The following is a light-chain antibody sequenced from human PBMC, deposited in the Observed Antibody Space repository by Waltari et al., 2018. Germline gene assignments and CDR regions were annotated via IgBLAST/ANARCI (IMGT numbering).Light chain of an antibody. CDR3: SSYAGSNNAFV. V-gene: IGLV2-8*01. CDR2: EVS. CDR1: SSDVGGYNS. J-gene: IGLJ1*01. Sequence: QSALTQPPPASGSPGQSVTIPCTGTSSDVGGYNSVSWYQQYPGKAPKLMIYEVSKRPSGVPDRFSGSKSGNTASLTVSGLQAEDEADYYCSSYAGSNNAFVFGTGTKVTVL.